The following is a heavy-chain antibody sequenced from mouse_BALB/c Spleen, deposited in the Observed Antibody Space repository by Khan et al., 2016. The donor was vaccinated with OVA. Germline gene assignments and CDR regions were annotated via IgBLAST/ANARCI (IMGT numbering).Heavy chain of an antibody. J-gene: IGHJ4*01. V-gene: IGHV1S33*01. Sequence: LQESGPELVKPGTLVKISCQASGYTFTSYDINWVKQRPGQGLEWIGWIYPGDGSTKYNEKFKGKATLTADKSSSTAYMQLSSLTSDNSAVFFCEREGLRGVALDYWGQGTSVTVSS. CDR2: IYPGDGST. CDR3: EREGLRGVALDY. CDR1: GYTFTSYD. D-gene: IGHD2-4*01.